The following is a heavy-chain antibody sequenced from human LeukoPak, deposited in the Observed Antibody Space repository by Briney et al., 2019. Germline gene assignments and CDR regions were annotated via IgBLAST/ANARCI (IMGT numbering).Heavy chain of an antibody. CDR3: AKDVGPNWFDP. J-gene: IGHJ5*02. V-gene: IGHV3-23*01. Sequence: PGGSLRLSCVASGFTFSSYAMSWVRQAPGKGLEWVSVISGGGDSTYYADSVEGRFTISRDNSKNTLHLQMNSLRGEDTAVYFCAKDVGPNWFDPRGQGILVTVSS. D-gene: IGHD1-26*01. CDR1: GFTFSSYA. CDR2: ISGGGDST.